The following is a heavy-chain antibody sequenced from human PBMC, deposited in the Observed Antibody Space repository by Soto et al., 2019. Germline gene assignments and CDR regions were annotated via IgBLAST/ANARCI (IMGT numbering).Heavy chain of an antibody. J-gene: IGHJ6*02. CDR2: IYPGDSDT. D-gene: IGHD6-6*01. V-gene: IGHV5-51*01. CDR1: GYSFTSYW. Sequence: PGESLKISCKGSGYSFTSYWIGWVRQMPGKGLEWMGIIYPGDSDTRYSPSFQGQVTISADKSISTAYLQWSSLKASDTAMYYCARPSIASRLSCYGMDVWGQGTTVTVSS. CDR3: ARPSIASRLSCYGMDV.